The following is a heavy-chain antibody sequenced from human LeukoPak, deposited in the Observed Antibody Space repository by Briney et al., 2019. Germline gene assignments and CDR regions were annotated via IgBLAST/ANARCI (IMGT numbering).Heavy chain of an antibody. Sequence: ASVKVSCKASGGTFSSYAISWVRQAPGQGLEWMGRIIPILGIANYAQKFQGRVTITADKSTSTAYMELSSLRSEDTAVYYCARAVRAWDPGEVPRVLAVLDYWGQGTLVTVSS. D-gene: IGHD3-10*01. V-gene: IGHV1-69*04. CDR2: IIPILGIA. CDR1: GGTFSSYA. CDR3: ARAVRAWDPGEVPRVLAVLDY. J-gene: IGHJ4*02.